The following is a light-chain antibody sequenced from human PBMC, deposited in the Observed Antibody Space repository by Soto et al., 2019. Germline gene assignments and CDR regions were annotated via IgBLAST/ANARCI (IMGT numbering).Light chain of an antibody. CDR3: QYYAGVWT. Sequence: DIQMTQSPSTLSASVGDRVTITCRASQSLSNRLAWYQQKPGKAPKVLIYDASSLESGVPSRFSGSGSGPDFILTISSLQPDDFATYYCQYYAGVWTFGQGTKVEIK. V-gene: IGKV1-5*01. J-gene: IGKJ1*01. CDR1: QSLSNR. CDR2: DAS.